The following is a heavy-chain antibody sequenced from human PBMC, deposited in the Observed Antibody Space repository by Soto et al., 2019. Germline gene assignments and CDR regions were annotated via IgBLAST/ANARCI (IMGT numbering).Heavy chain of an antibody. V-gene: IGHV3-7*03. D-gene: IGHD2-2*02. CDR3: ARLLLYSTSGRGWFDP. J-gene: IGHJ5*02. Sequence: DVQLVESGGGLVQPGGSLRLSCITSGFTFSKFWMSWVRQAPGKGREWVANIKHDGSQSYYEDSVKGRFTISRDNAKNSLYLQVNSLRVDDTAVYFCARLLLYSTSGRGWFDPRGQGTLVTVSS. CDR2: IKHDGSQS. CDR1: GFTFSKFW.